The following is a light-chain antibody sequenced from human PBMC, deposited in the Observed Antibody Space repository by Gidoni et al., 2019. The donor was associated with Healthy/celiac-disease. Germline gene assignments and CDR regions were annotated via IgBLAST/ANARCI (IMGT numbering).Light chain of an antibody. J-gene: IGKJ5*01. CDR1: QSVRSSY. Sequence: EIVLTQSPATLPLSPGESATLSCRASQSVRSSYLAWYQPKPGQAPRLLIYGASTRATGIPDRFSGSGSGTDFTLTTSRLEPEDSAVYYCKQYGSPPRSTFGQGTRLEIK. CDR2: GAS. V-gene: IGKV3-20*01. CDR3: KQYGSPPRST.